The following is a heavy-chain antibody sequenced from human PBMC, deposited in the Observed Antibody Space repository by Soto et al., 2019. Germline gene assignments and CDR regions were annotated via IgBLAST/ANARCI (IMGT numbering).Heavy chain of an antibody. CDR2: VIPLFGTT. D-gene: IGHD3-16*01. J-gene: IGHJ3*01. V-gene: IGHV1-69*18. CDR3: ARRLDDHADAAFDV. Sequence: QVQLVQSGAEVRKPGSSVKVSCKTSGGTFTTYTIYWVRQAPGQGLEWMGRVIPLFGTTKYAQNFQDRVTITAEESTSTAYLELSSLRSEDTAVYYCARRLDDHADAAFDVWGEGTAVTVSA. CDR1: GGTFTTYT.